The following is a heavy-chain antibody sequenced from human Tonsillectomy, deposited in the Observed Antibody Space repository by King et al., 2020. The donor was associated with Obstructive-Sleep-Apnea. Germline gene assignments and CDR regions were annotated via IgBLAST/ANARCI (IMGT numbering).Heavy chain of an antibody. CDR3: ARDPSTSGWYEGWFDP. Sequence: VQLVESGGGLVKPGGSLRLACAASGFTFSDHYMSWIRQAPGKGLEWISYISTSGSTIYHADSVKGRFTISRDNAKNSLYLQMNSLRAEDTAVYYCARDPSTSGWYEGWFDPWGQGTLVTVSS. D-gene: IGHD6-19*01. CDR1: GFTFSDHY. V-gene: IGHV3-11*01. CDR2: ISTSGSTI. J-gene: IGHJ5*02.